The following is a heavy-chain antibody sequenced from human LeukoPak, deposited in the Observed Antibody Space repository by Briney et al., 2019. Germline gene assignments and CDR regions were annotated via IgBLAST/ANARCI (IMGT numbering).Heavy chain of an antibody. CDR3: ARARAMVRGVMAWFDP. CDR1: GGSISSGGYY. CDR2: IYYSGST. Sequence: PSETLSLTCTVSGGSISSGGYYWSWIRQHPGKGLEWIGYIYYSGSTYYNPSLKSRVTISVDTSKNQFSLKLSSVTAADTAVYYCARARAMVRGVMAWFDPWGQGTLVTVSS. D-gene: IGHD3-10*01. J-gene: IGHJ5*02. V-gene: IGHV4-31*03.